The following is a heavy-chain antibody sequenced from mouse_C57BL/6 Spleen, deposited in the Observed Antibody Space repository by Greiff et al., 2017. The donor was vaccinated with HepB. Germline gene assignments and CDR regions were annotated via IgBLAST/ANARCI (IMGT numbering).Heavy chain of an antibody. Sequence: LVESGPELVKPGASVKISCKASGYAFSSSWMNWVKQRPGKGLEWIGRIYPGDGDTNYNGKFKGKATLTADKSSSTAYMQLSSLTSEDSAVYFCARQGFDGYYPYYFDYWGQGTTLTVSS. V-gene: IGHV1-82*01. CDR3: ARQGFDGYYPYYFDY. D-gene: IGHD2-3*01. J-gene: IGHJ2*01. CDR2: IYPGDGDT. CDR1: GYAFSSSW.